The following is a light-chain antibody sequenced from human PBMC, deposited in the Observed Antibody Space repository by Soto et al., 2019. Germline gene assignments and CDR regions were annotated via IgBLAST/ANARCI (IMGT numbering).Light chain of an antibody. V-gene: IGKV3-15*01. Sequence: EIVMTQSPATLSVSPGERVTLSCRASQSVSSNLAWYQQKPGQAPRLLIYGASTRATGIPARFSGSGSGTEFTLTFSSLQSEDFAVYYCQQCNNWPLTFGQGTKVEIK. CDR2: GAS. CDR3: QQCNNWPLT. J-gene: IGKJ1*01. CDR1: QSVSSN.